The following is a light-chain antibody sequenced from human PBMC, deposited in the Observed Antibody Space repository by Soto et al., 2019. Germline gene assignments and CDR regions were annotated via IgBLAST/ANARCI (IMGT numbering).Light chain of an antibody. V-gene: IGKV3-15*01. CDR3: QQYIRWPLT. CDR1: ESVSSK. CDR2: DAS. J-gene: IGKJ4*01. Sequence: EIVMTQSPATLSVSPGERATLSCRASESVSSKLVWYQKKPGQAPRLLIHDASTRASGVPPRFSGSGYGREFTLIISSLQSEDYGVYFCQQYIRWPLTFGGGTKVDI.